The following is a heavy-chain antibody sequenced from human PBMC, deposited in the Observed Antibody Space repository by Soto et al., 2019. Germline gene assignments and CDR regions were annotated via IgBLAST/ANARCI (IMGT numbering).Heavy chain of an antibody. V-gene: IGHV1-46*01. J-gene: IGHJ4*02. CDR2: IRPSGGRT. CDR3: AREPNESYYFDY. CDR1: GYTFTNYY. Sequence: QVHLVQSGAEVKKPGASVKVSCKASGYTFTNYYIHWVRQPPGQGLEWLGIIRPSGGRTEYAQRFQGRVTMTRDTSTSTVYMELTSLTSEDTAVYYCAREPNESYYFDYWGQGTLVTVSS. D-gene: IGHD5-18*01.